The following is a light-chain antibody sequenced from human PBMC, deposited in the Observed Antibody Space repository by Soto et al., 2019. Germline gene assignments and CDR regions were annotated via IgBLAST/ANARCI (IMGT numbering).Light chain of an antibody. CDR2: AAS. CDR3: QQSYSTPLT. J-gene: IGKJ4*01. Sequence: DIQMTQSPSSLSASVGDRVTITCRASQSISSYLNWYQQKPGKAPKLLIYAASSLQSGVPSRFSGSGSGTDFTLTISSLQPEDFATYYCQQSYSTPLTCGGGTNVEIK. V-gene: IGKV1-39*01. CDR1: QSISSY.